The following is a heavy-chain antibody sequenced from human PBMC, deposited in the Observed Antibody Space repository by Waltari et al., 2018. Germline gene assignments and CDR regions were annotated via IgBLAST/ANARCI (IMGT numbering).Heavy chain of an antibody. CDR3: NSYYYDSSGYYYIDY. J-gene: IGHJ4*02. D-gene: IGHD3-22*01. V-gene: IGHV3-48*03. Sequence: EVHLVESGGGLVQPGGSLRLSCAASAFTFSRYELNWVRQAPGKGLEWVSYISSSGTIIYYADSVKGRFTISRDNAKKSLYLQMNSLRAEDTAVYYCNSYYYDSSGYYYIDYWGQGTLVTVSS. CDR2: ISSSGTII. CDR1: AFTFSRYE.